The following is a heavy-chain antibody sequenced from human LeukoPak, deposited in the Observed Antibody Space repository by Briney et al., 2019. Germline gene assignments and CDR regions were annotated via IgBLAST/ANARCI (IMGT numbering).Heavy chain of an antibody. Sequence: GGSLRLSCAASGFTFSSYSMNWVRQAPGKGLEWVSSISSSSSYIYYADSVKGRFTISRDNAKNSLYLQMNSLGAEDTAVYYCARTSADYANDAFDTWGQGTMVTVSS. CDR1: GFTFSSYS. CDR3: ARTSADYANDAFDT. CDR2: ISSSSSYI. V-gene: IGHV3-21*01. D-gene: IGHD4-17*01. J-gene: IGHJ3*02.